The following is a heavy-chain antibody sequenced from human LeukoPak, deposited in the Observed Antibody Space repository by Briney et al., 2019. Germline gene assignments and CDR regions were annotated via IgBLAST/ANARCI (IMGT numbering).Heavy chain of an antibody. Sequence: SQTLSLTCTVSGGSLSSGGYYWSWIRQHPGRGLEWIGYIYYSGSTYYNPSLKSRVTISVDTSKNQFSLKLSSVTAADTAVYYCARFGSGSYYNSDWYFDLWGRGTLVTVSS. CDR3: ARFGSGSYYNSDWYFDL. J-gene: IGHJ2*01. V-gene: IGHV4-31*03. CDR1: GGSLSSGGYY. CDR2: IYYSGST. D-gene: IGHD3-10*01.